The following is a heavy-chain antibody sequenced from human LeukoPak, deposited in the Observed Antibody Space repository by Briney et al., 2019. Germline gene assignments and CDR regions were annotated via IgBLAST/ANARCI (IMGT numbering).Heavy chain of an antibody. D-gene: IGHD6-13*01. CDR3: ASPIAAARNYYYYYGMDV. CDR2: ISGSGGST. Sequence: GGSLRLSCVASGFSFSSYVMNWVRQAPGTGLEWVSAISGSGGSTYYADSVKGRFTISRDNSKNTLYLQMNSLRAEDTAVYYCASPIAAARNYYYYYGMDVWGQGTTVTVSS. V-gene: IGHV3-23*01. J-gene: IGHJ6*02. CDR1: GFSFSSYV.